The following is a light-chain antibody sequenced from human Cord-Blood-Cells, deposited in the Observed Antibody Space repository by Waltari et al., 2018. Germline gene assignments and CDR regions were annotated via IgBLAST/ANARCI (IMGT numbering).Light chain of an antibody. Sequence: QSALTQPASVSGSPGQSIATSCTGTSSDYVSYNFVSGYQQPPGKAPKLMIYEGSKRPSGVSSRFAGSKSGNTASLTISGLQAEDEADYYCCSYAGSSTWVFGGGTKLTVL. CDR3: CSYAGSSTWV. CDR1: SSDYVSYNF. V-gene: IGLV2-23*01. J-gene: IGLJ3*02. CDR2: EGS.